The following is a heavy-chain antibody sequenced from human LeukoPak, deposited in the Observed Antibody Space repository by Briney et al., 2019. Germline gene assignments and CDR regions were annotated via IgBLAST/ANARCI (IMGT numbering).Heavy chain of an antibody. CDR3: ARGGIAVADYYYYMDV. Sequence: GGSLRLSCAASGFTFSSYAMHWVRQAPGKGLEWVAVISYDGSNKYYADSVKGRFTISRDNSKNTLYLQMNSLRAEDTAVYYCARGGIAVADYYYYMDVWGKGTTVTVSS. CDR1: GFTFSSYA. D-gene: IGHD6-19*01. V-gene: IGHV3-30*04. J-gene: IGHJ6*03. CDR2: ISYDGSNK.